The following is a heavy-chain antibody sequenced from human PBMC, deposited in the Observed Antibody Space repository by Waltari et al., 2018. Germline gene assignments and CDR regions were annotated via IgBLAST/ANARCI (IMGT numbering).Heavy chain of an antibody. CDR2: INHSGST. J-gene: IGHJ2*01. CDR1: GGSFSGYY. CDR3: ARGFGRRKVVLYWYFDL. Sequence: QVQLQQWGAGLLKPSETLSLTCAVYGGSFSGYYWSWIRQPPGKGLEWIGEINHSGSTNYNPSLKSRVTISVDTSKNQFSLKLSSVTAADTAVYYCARGFGRRKVVLYWYFDLWGRGTLVTVSS. V-gene: IGHV4-34*01. D-gene: IGHD3-16*01.